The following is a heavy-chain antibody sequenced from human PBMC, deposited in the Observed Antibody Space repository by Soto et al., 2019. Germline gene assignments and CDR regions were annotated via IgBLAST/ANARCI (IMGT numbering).Heavy chain of an antibody. CDR2: ISYDGSNK. CDR3: ARVGDFWSGSCYYGMDV. Sequence: PGGSLRLSCAASGFTFSSYAMHWVRQAPGKGLEWVAVISYDGSNKYYADSVKGRFTISRDNSKNTLYLQMNSLRAEDTAVYYCARVGDFWSGSCYYGMDVWGQGTTVTVSS. CDR1: GFTFSSYA. V-gene: IGHV3-30-3*01. J-gene: IGHJ6*02. D-gene: IGHD3-3*01.